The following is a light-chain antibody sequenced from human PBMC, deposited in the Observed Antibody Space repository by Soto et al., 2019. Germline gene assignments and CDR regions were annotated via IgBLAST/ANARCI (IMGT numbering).Light chain of an antibody. CDR2: SNN. Sequence: QSVLTQPPSASGTPGQRVTISCSGSNSNIGSNTVNWYQQLPGTAPNLLIYSNNQRPSGVPDRFPGSKSGTSASLAISGLQSEDEADYYCAPWDDSLNGPVFGGGTKLTVL. J-gene: IGLJ2*01. V-gene: IGLV1-44*01. CDR3: APWDDSLNGPV. CDR1: NSNIGSNT.